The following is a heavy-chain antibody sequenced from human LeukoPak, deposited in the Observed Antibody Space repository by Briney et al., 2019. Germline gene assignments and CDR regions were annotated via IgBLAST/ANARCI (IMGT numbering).Heavy chain of an antibody. D-gene: IGHD1-26*01. CDR3: AKDHSGSLLDY. V-gene: IGHV3-33*06. Sequence: GGSLRLSCEASGFSFSSYGMHWVRQAPGKGLEWVAVVWYDRSNRYYADSVKGRFTISRDNSKNTLYLQMNSLRAEDTAVYYCAKDHSGSLLDYWGQGTVVTVSS. CDR2: VWYDRSNR. J-gene: IGHJ4*02. CDR1: GFSFSSYG.